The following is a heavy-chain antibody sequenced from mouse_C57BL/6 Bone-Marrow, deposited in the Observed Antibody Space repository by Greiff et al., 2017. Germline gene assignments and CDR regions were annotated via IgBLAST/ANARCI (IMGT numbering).Heavy chain of an antibody. D-gene: IGHD1-1*01. Sequence: VQLQQSGPELVKPGASVKLSCKASGYTFTSYDINWVKQRPGQGLEWIGWIYPRDGSTKYNEKFKGQATLTVDTSSSTAYMELHSLTSEDSAVYFCARRRIYSAMDYWGQGTSVTVSS. CDR3: ARRRIYSAMDY. CDR2: IYPRDGST. V-gene: IGHV1-85*01. CDR1: GYTFTSYD. J-gene: IGHJ4*01.